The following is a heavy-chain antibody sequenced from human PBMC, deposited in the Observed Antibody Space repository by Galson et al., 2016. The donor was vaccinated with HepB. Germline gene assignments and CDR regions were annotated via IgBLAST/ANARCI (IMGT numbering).Heavy chain of an antibody. CDR3: AREGTTWHVVDC. Sequence: SLRLSCAASGFSFSVYDMHWVRQAPGQGLEWVAVISYDGRNKYYADSVKGRFTISRESSKSTLYLEMDSLRGEDTAIYFCAREGTTWHVVDCWGQGTLVTVSS. CDR1: GFSFSVYD. V-gene: IGHV3-30*04. J-gene: IGHJ4*02. D-gene: IGHD2-2*01. CDR2: ISYDGRNK.